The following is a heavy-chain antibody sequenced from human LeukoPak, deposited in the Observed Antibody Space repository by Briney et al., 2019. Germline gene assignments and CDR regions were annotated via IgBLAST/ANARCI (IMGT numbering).Heavy chain of an antibody. D-gene: IGHD4-11*01. CDR3: ARGLDDYSNYVMGY. J-gene: IGHJ4*02. CDR2: ISYDGSNK. CDR1: GFTFSDYA. Sequence: GGSLRLSCAASGFTFSDYAMNWVRQAPGKGLEWVAVISYDGSNKYYADSVKGRFTISRDNSKNTLYLQMNSLRAEDTAVYYCARGLDDYSNYVMGYWGQGTLVTVSS. V-gene: IGHV3-30*04.